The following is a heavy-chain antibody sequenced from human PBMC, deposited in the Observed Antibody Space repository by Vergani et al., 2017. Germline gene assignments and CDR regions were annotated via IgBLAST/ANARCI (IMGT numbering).Heavy chain of an antibody. Sequence: QMQLQESGPGLVKPSETLSLTCSLSGMSISNNNYYWGWIRQPPGKGLEWIGSIYDSRNNNYSPSLKSRVSISVDTSKNQFSLNLTSVTAADTAVYYFARHLRQLARDDVFDIWGHGTLVTVSS. CDR3: ARHLRQLARDDVFDI. CDR2: IYDSRNN. V-gene: IGHV4-39*01. D-gene: IGHD6-6*01. CDR1: GMSISNNNYY. J-gene: IGHJ3*02.